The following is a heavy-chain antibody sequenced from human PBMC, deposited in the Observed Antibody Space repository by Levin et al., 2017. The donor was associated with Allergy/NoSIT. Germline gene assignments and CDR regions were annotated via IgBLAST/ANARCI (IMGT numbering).Heavy chain of an antibody. V-gene: IGHV6-1*01. Sequence: SETLSLTCAISGDSVSSNSAAWNWIRQSPSRGLEWLGRTYYRSKWYNDYAVSVKSRITINPDTSKNQFSLQLNAVTPEDTAVYYCARDRQRGGWYGDAFDIWGQGTMVTVSS. CDR2: TYYRSKWYN. D-gene: IGHD6-19*01. J-gene: IGHJ3*02. CDR3: ARDRQRGGWYGDAFDI. CDR1: GDSVSSNSAA.